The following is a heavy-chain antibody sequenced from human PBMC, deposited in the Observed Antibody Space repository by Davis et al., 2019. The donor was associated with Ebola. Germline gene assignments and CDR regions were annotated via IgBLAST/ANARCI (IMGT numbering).Heavy chain of an antibody. CDR1: GFTFSSYA. V-gene: IGHV3-23*01. J-gene: IGHJ3*02. CDR2: ISGSGGST. CDR3: AKGGPIVVVDDAFDI. Sequence: GESLKISCAASGFTFSSYAMSWVRQAPGKGLEWVSAISGSGGSTYYADSVKGRFTISRDNSKNTLYLQMNSLRAEDTAVYYCAKGGPIVVVDDAFDIWGQGTMVTVSS. D-gene: IGHD2-21*01.